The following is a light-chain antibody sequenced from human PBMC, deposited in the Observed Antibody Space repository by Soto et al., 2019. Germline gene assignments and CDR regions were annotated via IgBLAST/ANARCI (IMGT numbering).Light chain of an antibody. J-gene: IGKJ1*01. CDR1: QSVSSK. Sequence: ERVSTQYSATLSVSPGEGAPLSWRASQSVSSKLAWYQQKPGQAPRLLIYGASTRAAGIPARFSGSGSGTEFTLIISSLQSEDSAVYYCQQYNSWLWTFGQGTKVDI. V-gene: IGKV3-15*01. CDR2: GAS. CDR3: QQYNSWLWT.